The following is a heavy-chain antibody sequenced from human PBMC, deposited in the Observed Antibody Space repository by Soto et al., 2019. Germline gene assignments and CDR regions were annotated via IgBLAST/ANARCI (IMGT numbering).Heavy chain of an antibody. CDR1: GFTFSSYS. J-gene: IGHJ4*02. D-gene: IGHD5-12*01. Sequence: GGSLRLSCAASGFTFSSYSMNWVRQAPGKGLEWVSYISSSSSTIYYADSVKGRFTISRDNAKNSLYLQMNSLRDEDTAVYYCARSGYDSPSPSIDYWRQGTLVTVSS. CDR2: ISSSSSTI. V-gene: IGHV3-48*02. CDR3: ARSGYDSPSPSIDY.